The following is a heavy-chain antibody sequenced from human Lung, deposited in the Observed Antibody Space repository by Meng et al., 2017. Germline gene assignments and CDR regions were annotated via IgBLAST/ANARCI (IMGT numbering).Heavy chain of an antibody. CDR1: GFIFSSYS. Sequence: EVELGESGGGLVKRGGSLRLSCAASGFIFSSYSMNWVRQAPGKGLEWVSSFTSSTSYIYYADSVKGRFTISRDNAKNSLYLQMSSLRAEDTAVYYCARDLYYYDNSGPIDYWGQGTLVTVSS. CDR3: ARDLYYYDNSGPIDY. D-gene: IGHD3-22*01. CDR2: FTSSTSYI. V-gene: IGHV3-21*01. J-gene: IGHJ4*02.